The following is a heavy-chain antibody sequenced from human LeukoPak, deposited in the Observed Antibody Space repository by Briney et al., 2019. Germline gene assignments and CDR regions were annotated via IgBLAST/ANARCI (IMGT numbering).Heavy chain of an antibody. D-gene: IGHD4-11*01. Sequence: PGGSLRLSCAASGFTLSSYGMHWVRQAPGKGLEWAAVIWYDGSNKYYADSVKGRFTISRDNSKNTLYLQMNSLRAEDTAVYYCACTAATTVIGRYYFDYWGQGTLVTVSS. V-gene: IGHV3-33*01. CDR3: ACTAATTVIGRYYFDY. CDR2: IWYDGSNK. J-gene: IGHJ4*02. CDR1: GFTLSSYG.